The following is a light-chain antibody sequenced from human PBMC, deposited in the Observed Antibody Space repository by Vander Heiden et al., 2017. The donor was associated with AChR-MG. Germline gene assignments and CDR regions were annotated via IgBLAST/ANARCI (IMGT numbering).Light chain of an antibody. CDR2: LGS. CDR1: QSLRHSNGDNY. V-gene: IGKV2-28*01. Sequence: DIVMTQSPLSLHVTPGRPAFIACRSSQSLRHSNGDNYLDWYLQKPGQSPQLLIYLGSNRASGVPDRFSGSGSGTDFTLKISRVEAEDVGVYYCMQALQTPIAFGPGTKVDIK. J-gene: IGKJ3*01. CDR3: MQALQTPIA.